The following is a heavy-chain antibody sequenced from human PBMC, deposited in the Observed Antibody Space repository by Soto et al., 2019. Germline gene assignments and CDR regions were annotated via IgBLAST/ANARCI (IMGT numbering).Heavy chain of an antibody. CDR3: ARGQGINRIVLMVYAIAPFDY. D-gene: IGHD2-8*01. V-gene: IGHV1-2*04. CDR1: GYTFTGYY. Sequence: ASVKVSCKASGYTFTGYYMHWVRQAPGQGLEWMGWINPNSGGTNYAQKFQGWVTMTRDTSISTAYMELSRLRSDDTAVYYCARGQGINRIVLMVYAIAPFDYWG. CDR2: INPNSGGT. J-gene: IGHJ4*01.